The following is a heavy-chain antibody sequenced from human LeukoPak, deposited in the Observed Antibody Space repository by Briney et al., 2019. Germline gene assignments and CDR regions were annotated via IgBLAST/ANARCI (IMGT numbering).Heavy chain of an antibody. CDR2: ISYDGNNE. CDR3: ARETSDF. CDR1: GFTFSRYA. V-gene: IGHV3-30*03. Sequence: GRSLRLSCAASGFTFSRYAMHWVRQAPGKGLEWVAVISYDGNNEFYADSVKGRFIISRDNSKNTLYLQMNSLRAEDTAVYYCARETSDFWGQGTLVTVSS. J-gene: IGHJ4*02.